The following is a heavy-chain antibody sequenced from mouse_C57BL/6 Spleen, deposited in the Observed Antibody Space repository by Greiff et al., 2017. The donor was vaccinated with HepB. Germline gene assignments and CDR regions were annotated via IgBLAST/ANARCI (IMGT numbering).Heavy chain of an antibody. CDR2: IYPGSGNT. V-gene: IGHV1-84*01. D-gene: IGHD1-1*01. Sequence: LMESGPELVKPGASVKISCKASGYTFTDYYINWVKQRPGQGLEWIGWIYPGSGNTKYNEKFKGKATLTVDTSSSTAYMQLSSLTSEDSAVYFCARDYYGSSYGYFDYWGQGTTLTVSS. CDR1: GYTFTDYY. J-gene: IGHJ2*01. CDR3: ARDYYGSSYGYFDY.